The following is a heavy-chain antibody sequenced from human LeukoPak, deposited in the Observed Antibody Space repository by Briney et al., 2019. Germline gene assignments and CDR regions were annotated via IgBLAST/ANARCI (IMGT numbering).Heavy chain of an antibody. CDR3: ARQQLSQLYYFDY. CDR1: GGSISSYY. D-gene: IGHD6-13*01. CDR2: ISYSGST. J-gene: IGHJ4*02. V-gene: IGHV4-59*01. Sequence: SETLSLTCTVSGGSISSYYWSWIRQPPGKGLEWIACISYSGSTKYNPSLKSRVTISVDTSKNQLSLKLSSVTAADTAVYYCARQQLSQLYYFDYWGQGTLVTVSS.